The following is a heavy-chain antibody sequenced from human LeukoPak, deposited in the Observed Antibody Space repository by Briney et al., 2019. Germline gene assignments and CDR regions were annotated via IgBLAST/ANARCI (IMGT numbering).Heavy chain of an antibody. CDR3: TRESGAFSPFGF. J-gene: IGHJ4*02. CDR1: GGFIITTNW. CDR2: VHLNGAT. D-gene: IGHD1-26*01. Sequence: PSETLSPTCSVSGGFIITTNWWSWVRQPPGKGLEWIGEVHLNGATNYNPSLESRVSMSIDKSKNQLSLKLSSVTAADTATYYCTRESGAFSPFGFWGQGTLVTVSS. V-gene: IGHV4-4*02.